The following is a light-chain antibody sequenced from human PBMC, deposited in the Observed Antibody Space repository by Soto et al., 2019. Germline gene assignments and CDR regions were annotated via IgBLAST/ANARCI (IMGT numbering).Light chain of an antibody. CDR2: GAS. CDR1: QSVSNNY. J-gene: IGKJ1*01. V-gene: IGKV3-20*01. Sequence: EIVLTQSPGTLSLSPRDRATLSCRASQSVSNNYLAWYQHRPGQAPSLLIYGASTRAPSIPDRFSDSGCGTGFTLTISRLEQEEFAVYYCQQYAAAPRTFGQGTQVEV. CDR3: QQYAAAPRT.